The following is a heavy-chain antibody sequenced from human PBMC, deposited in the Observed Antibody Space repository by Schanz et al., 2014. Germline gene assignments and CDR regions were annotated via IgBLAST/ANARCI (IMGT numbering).Heavy chain of an antibody. CDR2: INPNSGAT. J-gene: IGHJ5*02. D-gene: IGHD4-4*01. Sequence: QVQLLQSGAEVKKPGASVKVSCKASGYTFTGYYMHWVRQAPGQGLEWMGRINPNSGATSSAQKFQGRVTMTRDTSISTAYMEVTRLVSSDTAVYYCARRGPNCSNNACYHGWFDPWGQGTLVTVSS. CDR1: GYTFTGYY. CDR3: ARRGPNCSNNACYHGWFDP. V-gene: IGHV1-2*02.